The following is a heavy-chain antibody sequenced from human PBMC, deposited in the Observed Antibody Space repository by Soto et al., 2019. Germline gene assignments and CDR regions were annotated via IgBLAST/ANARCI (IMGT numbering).Heavy chain of an antibody. Sequence: QVQLQEAGPGLVKPSETLSLTFTGSGCFNSRYYWSWIRPPAGKGLEWIGRLYNMGSTNYNPSIKSRVTMSVDTSKNQFSLKLSSVTAADTAVYYCARDQHYYDSSGFYSDAFDYWGQGTLVTVSS. V-gene: IGHV4-4*07. D-gene: IGHD3-22*01. CDR3: ARDQHYYDSSGFYSDAFDY. J-gene: IGHJ4*02. CDR2: LYNMGST. CDR1: GCFNSRYY.